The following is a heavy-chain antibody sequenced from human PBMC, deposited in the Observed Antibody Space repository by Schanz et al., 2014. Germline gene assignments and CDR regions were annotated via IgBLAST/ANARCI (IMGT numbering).Heavy chain of an antibody. CDR2: ISTSNGNT. Sequence: QVQLVQSGAELRKPGTSVKVSCKTSGYTFSNDDINWVRQAIGQGLEWMGWISTSNGNTNYIQKLQGRVTMTTDTSTNTAYMELRSLRSDDTAVYYCARVQDDILTESEYYYGMDVWGQGTTVTVSS. D-gene: IGHD3-9*01. J-gene: IGHJ6*02. CDR1: GYTFSNDD. V-gene: IGHV1-18*01. CDR3: ARVQDDILTESEYYYGMDV.